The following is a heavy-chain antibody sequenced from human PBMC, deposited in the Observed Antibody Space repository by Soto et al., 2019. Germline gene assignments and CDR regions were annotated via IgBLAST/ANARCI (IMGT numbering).Heavy chain of an antibody. CDR2: IKQDGGEK. CDR1: GVTFSNYW. J-gene: IGHJ6*03. V-gene: IGHV3-7*01. CDR3: ARIREYYYSYYMDV. Sequence: GGSLRLSCAASGVTFSNYWMSWVRQAPGKGLEWVANIKQDGGEKYYVDSVKGRFTISRDNAKNSLYLQMNSLRAEDTAVYYCARIREYYYSYYMDVWGKGIMVTVSS.